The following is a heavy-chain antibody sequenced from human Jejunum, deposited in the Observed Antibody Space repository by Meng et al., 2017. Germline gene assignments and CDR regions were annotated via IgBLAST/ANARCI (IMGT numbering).Heavy chain of an antibody. CDR3: AHADVLTGYGNFDY. D-gene: IGHD3-9*01. Sequence: QIALKEPGRTLVKPTPTFKLTCTFSWFSLSTDSVGVGWIRQPPGEALEWLALIYWDDDKRYSPSLKSRLTITKDTSKNQVVLTMTSMDPVDTATYYCAHADVLTGYGNFDYWGQGTLVTVSS. CDR1: WFSLSTDSVG. CDR2: IYWDDDK. J-gene: IGHJ4*02. V-gene: IGHV2-5*02.